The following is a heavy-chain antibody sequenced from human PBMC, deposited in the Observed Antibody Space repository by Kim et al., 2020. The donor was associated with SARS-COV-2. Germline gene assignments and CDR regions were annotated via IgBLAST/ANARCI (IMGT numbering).Heavy chain of an antibody. CDR3: YHAPDSSWFDY. D-gene: IGHD6-19*01. J-gene: IGHJ4*01. CDR2: ITCNANNY. V-gene: IGHV3-30-3*01. CDR1: GFSFSDSA. Sequence: GGSLRLSCAASGFSFSDSAMHWVRQAPGKGLEWVALITCNANNYSTTYAVTVRVTITIANSKYTLELYMHIIRAETEAMDYCYHAPDSSWFDY.